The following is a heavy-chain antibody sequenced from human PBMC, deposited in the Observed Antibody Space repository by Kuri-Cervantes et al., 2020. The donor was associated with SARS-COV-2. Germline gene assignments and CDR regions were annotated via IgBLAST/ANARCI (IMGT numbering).Heavy chain of an antibody. J-gene: IGHJ6*02. CDR1: GYTFTGYY. CDR3: ARAGLGLRFLEWSAANYYYYYGMDV. D-gene: IGHD3-3*01. CDR2: ISPNSGGT. V-gene: IGHV1-2*04. Sequence: ASVKVSCKASGYTFTGYYMHWVRQAPGQGLEWMGWISPNSGGTNYAQKFQGWVTMTRDTSISTAYMELSRLRSDDTAVYYCARAGLGLRFLEWSAANYYYYYGMDVWGQGTTVTVSS.